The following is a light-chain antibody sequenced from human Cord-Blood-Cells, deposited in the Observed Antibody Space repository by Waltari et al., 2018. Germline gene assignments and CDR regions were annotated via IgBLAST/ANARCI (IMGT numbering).Light chain of an antibody. CDR3: QQSSNLPHT. Sequence: IVFPQSPAPLSFSPGERATPSCRASQRVSGHLAWYQQKPGQAPRLLIYDASNRATGTPARFSGSGSGTDFTLSISSLEPEDYAVYYCQQSSNLPHTFGPGTKLKI. CDR2: DAS. V-gene: IGKV3-11*01. J-gene: IGKJ2*01. CDR1: QRVSGH.